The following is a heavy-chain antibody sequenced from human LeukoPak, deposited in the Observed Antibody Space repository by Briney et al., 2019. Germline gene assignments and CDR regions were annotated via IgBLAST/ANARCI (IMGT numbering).Heavy chain of an antibody. V-gene: IGHV4-59*01. Sequence: PSETLSLTCTVSGDSIGSYYWSWIRQPPGKGLEWIGYIYYRGSTTYNPSLMSRVTISVDTSKNQFSLKLISVTAADTAVYYCARGGGYSSGLDYWGQGTLVTVSS. CDR3: ARGGGYSSGLDY. J-gene: IGHJ4*02. CDR2: IYYRGST. CDR1: GDSIGSYY. D-gene: IGHD6-19*01.